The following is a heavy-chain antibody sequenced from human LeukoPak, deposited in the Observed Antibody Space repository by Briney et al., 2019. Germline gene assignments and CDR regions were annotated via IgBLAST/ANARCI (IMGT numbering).Heavy chain of an antibody. J-gene: IGHJ5*02. CDR1: GGSISSGGYY. D-gene: IGHD6-19*01. CDR3: ARARARGIGVAYWFDP. Sequence: SQTLSLTCTVSGGSISSGGYYWSWIRQHPGKGLEWIGYIYYSGSTYYNPSLKSRVTISVDTSKNQFSLKLSSVTAADTAVYYCARARARGIGVAYWFDPWGQGTLVTVSS. V-gene: IGHV4-31*03. CDR2: IYYSGST.